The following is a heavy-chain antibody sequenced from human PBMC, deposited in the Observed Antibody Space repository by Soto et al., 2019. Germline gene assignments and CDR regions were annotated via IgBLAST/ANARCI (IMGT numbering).Heavy chain of an antibody. D-gene: IGHD3-16*01. J-gene: IGHJ4*02. V-gene: IGHV4-59*01. CDR2: ISDSGST. Sequence: TLSLTCTVSGGSISSYYWSWIRQPPGKGLEWIGYISDSGSTNYNPSLKSRVTISEDTSKNQFSLNLSSVTAADTAVYYCTKDGGPLYFFDYWGQGILVTLSS. CDR3: TKDGGPLYFFDY. CDR1: GGSISSYY.